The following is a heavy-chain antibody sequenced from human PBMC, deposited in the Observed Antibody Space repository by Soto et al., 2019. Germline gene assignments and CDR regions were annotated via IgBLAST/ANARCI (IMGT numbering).Heavy chain of an antibody. D-gene: IGHD5-12*01. CDR1: GGSFTDYY. Sequence: QVQLQQWGAGLLKPSETLSLTCAVQGGSFTDYYWSWVRQPPGKGLEWIGETDHSGSTIYNPSLKSRVTISVDMSKRQFSLELTSVTAADTAVYYCARGLQRRFGGYKGHAYHGMHVGGQRTTVTVSS. CDR2: TDHSGST. J-gene: IGHJ6*02. CDR3: ARGLQRRFGGYKGHAYHGMHV. V-gene: IGHV4-34*01.